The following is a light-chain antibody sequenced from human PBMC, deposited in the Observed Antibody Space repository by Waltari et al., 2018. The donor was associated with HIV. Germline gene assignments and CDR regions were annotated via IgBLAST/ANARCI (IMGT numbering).Light chain of an antibody. V-gene: IGKV3-15*01. Sequence: EIVMTQSPATLSVSPGERASLSCRASQSFSSNLAWYQQKPGQAPRLLLYGASTRATGIPARFSGSGSGTEFTLTISSLQSEDFAVYYCQQYNKWPPTFGQGTKVEIK. CDR1: QSFSSN. CDR2: GAS. CDR3: QQYNKWPPT. J-gene: IGKJ1*01.